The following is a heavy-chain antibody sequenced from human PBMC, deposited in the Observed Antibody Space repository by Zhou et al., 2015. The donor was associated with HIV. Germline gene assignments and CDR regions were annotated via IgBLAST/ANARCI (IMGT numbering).Heavy chain of an antibody. CDR2: INPNDGVT. CDR1: GYNFTGHY. V-gene: IGHV1-2*06. D-gene: IGHD6-19*01. J-gene: IGHJ4*02. CDR3: ARDKSDSGWYYFDY. Sequence: QVQLEQSGAEVKKPGASVKVSCKASGYNFTGHYIHWVRQAPGQGLEWMGRINPNDGVTNLAQKFQGRVTMTRSITTAYMELSRLRSDDSAIYYCARDKSDSGWYYFDYWGQGSLVTVSS.